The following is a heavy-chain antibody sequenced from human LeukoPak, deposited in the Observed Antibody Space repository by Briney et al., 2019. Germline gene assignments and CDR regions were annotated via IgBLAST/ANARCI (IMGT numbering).Heavy chain of an antibody. V-gene: IGHV4-39*07. CDR3: ARAGVYDFWSGYSYYFDY. D-gene: IGHD3-3*01. CDR1: GGSISSGSYY. J-gene: IGHJ4*02. Sequence: SETLSLTCTVSGGSISSGSYYWGWIRQPPGKGLEWIGSIYYSGSTYYNPSLKSRVTISVDTSKNQFSLKLSSVTAADTAVYYCARAGVYDFWSGYSYYFDYWGQGTLVTVSS. CDR2: IYYSGST.